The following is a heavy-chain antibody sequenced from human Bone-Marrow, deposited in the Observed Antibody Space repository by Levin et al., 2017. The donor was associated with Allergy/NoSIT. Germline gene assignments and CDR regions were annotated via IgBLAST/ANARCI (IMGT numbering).Heavy chain of an antibody. CDR1: SASVRTYY. D-gene: IGHD6-6*01. V-gene: IGHV4-59*02. CDR2: IYYTGST. J-gene: IGHJ4*02. CDR3: ARIVPGGASFDS. Sequence: GSLRLSCTVSSASVRTYYWSWLRQPPGKGLEWIAYIYYTGSTNSNPSLKSRVTVSVDTSKNQFSLELTSVTAADTAVYYCARIVPGGASFDSWGQGTLVIVSS.